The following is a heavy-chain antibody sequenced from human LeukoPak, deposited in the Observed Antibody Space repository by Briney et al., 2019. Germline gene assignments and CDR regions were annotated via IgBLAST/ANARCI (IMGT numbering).Heavy chain of an antibody. J-gene: IGHJ5*02. Sequence: SETLSLTCPVSGGSISSGSYFWSWIRQPAGKGLEWIGRIYTSGSTNYNPSLKSRVTISVDTSKNQFSLKLSSVTAADTAVYYCARETYYYDSSGYENWFDPWGQGTLVTVSS. V-gene: IGHV4-61*02. CDR2: IYTSGST. D-gene: IGHD3-22*01. CDR1: GGSISSGSYF. CDR3: ARETYYYDSSGYENWFDP.